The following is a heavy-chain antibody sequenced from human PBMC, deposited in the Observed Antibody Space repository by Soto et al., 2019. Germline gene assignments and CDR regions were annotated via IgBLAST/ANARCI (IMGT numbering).Heavy chain of an antibody. Sequence: PGGSLRLSCAASGFTFSSYAMSWVRQAPGKGLEWVSAISGSGGSTYYADSVKGRFTISRDNSKNTLYLQMNSLRAEDTAVYYYAKDKDIVVTNWFDPWGQGTLVTVSS. V-gene: IGHV3-23*01. CDR1: GFTFSSYA. CDR2: ISGSGGST. CDR3: AKDKDIVVTNWFDP. D-gene: IGHD2-15*01. J-gene: IGHJ5*02.